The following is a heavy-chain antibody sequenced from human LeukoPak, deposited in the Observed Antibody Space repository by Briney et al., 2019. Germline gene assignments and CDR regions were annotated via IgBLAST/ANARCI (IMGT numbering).Heavy chain of an antibody. D-gene: IGHD1-7*01. CDR1: GGSISSYY. V-gene: IGHV4-4*09. CDR3: ARRGTGTTHFDY. CDR2: IYTSGST. Sequence: SETLSLTCTVSGGSISSYYRSWIRQPPGKGLEWIGYIYTSGSTNYNPSLKSRVTISVDTSKNQFSLKLSSVTAADTAVYYCARRGTGTTHFDYWGQGTLVTVSS. J-gene: IGHJ4*02.